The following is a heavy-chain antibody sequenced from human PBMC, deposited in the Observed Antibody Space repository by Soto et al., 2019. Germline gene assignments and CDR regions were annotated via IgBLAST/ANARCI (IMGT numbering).Heavy chain of an antibody. J-gene: IGHJ4*02. V-gene: IGHV3-30*18. Sequence: SLRLSCAASGFTFRSYGMHWVRQAPGKGLEWVAVISYDGSNKYYADSVKGRFTISRDNSKNTLYLQMNSLRAEDTAVYYCAKEVWVAARRGSFDYWGQGTLVTVSS. CDR3: AKEVWVAARRGSFDY. CDR2: ISYDGSNK. CDR1: GFTFRSYG. D-gene: IGHD6-6*01.